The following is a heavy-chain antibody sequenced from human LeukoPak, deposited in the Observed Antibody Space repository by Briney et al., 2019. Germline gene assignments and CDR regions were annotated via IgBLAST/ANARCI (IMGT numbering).Heavy chain of an antibody. CDR3: ARGHSPDYYDSSGYFPH. CDR2: ISAYNGNT. D-gene: IGHD3-22*01. CDR1: GYTLTELS. Sequence: ASVKVSCKVSGYTLTELSMHWVRQAPGQGLEWMGWISAYNGNTNYAQKLQGRVTMTTDTSTSTAYMELRSLRSDDTAVYYCARGHSPDYYDSSGYFPHWGQGTLVTVSS. J-gene: IGHJ1*01. V-gene: IGHV1-18*01.